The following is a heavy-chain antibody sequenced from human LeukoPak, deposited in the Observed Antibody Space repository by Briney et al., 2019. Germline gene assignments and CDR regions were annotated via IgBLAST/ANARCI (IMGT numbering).Heavy chain of an antibody. CDR3: ARGGLISLDNTPLGAFDI. J-gene: IGHJ3*02. CDR2: TYYRFKWYS. Sequence: SQTLSLTCAISGESAPRKTVGCSWIRQSPSRGLEWLGMTYYRFKWYSDFSPSVRNRITINPDTSKNQFSLQLNAVTPEDTAMYYCARGGLISLDNTPLGAFDIWGQGTMVSVSS. CDR1: GESAPRKTVG. D-gene: IGHD3/OR15-3a*01. V-gene: IGHV6-1*01.